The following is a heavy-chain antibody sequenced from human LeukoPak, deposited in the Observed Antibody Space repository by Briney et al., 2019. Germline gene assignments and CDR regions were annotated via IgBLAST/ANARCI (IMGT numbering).Heavy chain of an antibody. CDR3: ASVAHDYGDYGGMDV. J-gene: IGHJ6*04. CDR2: IYNGGST. D-gene: IGHD4-17*01. Sequence: GGSLRLSCAASGFTVSSNYMSWVRQAPGKGPEWVSDIYNGGSTYYSDSVKGRFTKPRDNTKTTQYHQMNSLRAEDTAVYYGASVAHDYGDYGGMDVWGKGTTVTVPS. CDR1: GFTVSSNY. V-gene: IGHV3-53*01.